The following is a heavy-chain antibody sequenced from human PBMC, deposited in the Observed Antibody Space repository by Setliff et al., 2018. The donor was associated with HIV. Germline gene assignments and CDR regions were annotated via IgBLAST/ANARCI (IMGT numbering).Heavy chain of an antibody. CDR2: LYHSGTN. CDR1: GYSISSGYF. D-gene: IGHD5-18*01. V-gene: IGHV4-38-2*01. CDR3: ARQVGSQYSYWAYYFDS. Sequence: SETLSLTCAVSGYSISSGYFWGWIRQPPGKGLEWIGSLYHSGTNFNNPSLKSRVTISLDTSTNRFSLKLNSVTAADTAIYYCARQVGSQYSYWAYYFDSWGQGALVTVSS. J-gene: IGHJ4*02.